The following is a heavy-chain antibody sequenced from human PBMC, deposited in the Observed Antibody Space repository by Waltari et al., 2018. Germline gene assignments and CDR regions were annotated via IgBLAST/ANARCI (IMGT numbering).Heavy chain of an antibody. J-gene: IGHJ3*02. Sequence: QLQLQESGPGLVKPSETLSLTCTVSGGSISSSSYYWGWIRQPPGKGLEWIGSIYYSGSTYYNPSLKSRVTISVDTSKNQFSLKLSSVTAADMAVYYCARDESRDSDAFDIWGQGTMVTVSS. CDR3: ARDESRDSDAFDI. V-gene: IGHV4-39*07. CDR2: IYYSGST. CDR1: GGSISSSSYY.